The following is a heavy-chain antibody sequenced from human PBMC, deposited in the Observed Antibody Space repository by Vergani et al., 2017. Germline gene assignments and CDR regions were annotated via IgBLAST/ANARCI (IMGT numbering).Heavy chain of an antibody. J-gene: IGHJ5*02. CDR3: AREGYCSGGSCYSVPFDP. Sequence: EVQPVESGGGLVQPGGSLRLSCAASGFTFSSYSMNWVRQAPGKGLEWVSYISSSSSTIYYADSVKGRFTISRDNAKNSLYLQMNSLRDEDTAVYYCAREGYCSGGSCYSVPFDPWGQGTLVTVSS. CDR1: GFTFSSYS. D-gene: IGHD2-15*01. CDR2: ISSSSSTI. V-gene: IGHV3-48*02.